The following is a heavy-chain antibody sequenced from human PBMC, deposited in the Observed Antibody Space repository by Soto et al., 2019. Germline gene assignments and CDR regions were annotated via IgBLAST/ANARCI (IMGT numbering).Heavy chain of an antibody. CDR2: IYHRGNT. CDR3: ARDKYYDSTGTFDF. Sequence: PETLSLTCTVSGGSITSYFWTWIRQPPGKGLEWIGYIYHRGNTNYNPSLKSRVTFSVDTSKNQFSLKLSSVTAADTAVYYCARDKYYDSTGTFDFWGQGTLVTVS. V-gene: IGHV4-59*01. D-gene: IGHD3-22*01. CDR1: GGSITSYF. J-gene: IGHJ4*02.